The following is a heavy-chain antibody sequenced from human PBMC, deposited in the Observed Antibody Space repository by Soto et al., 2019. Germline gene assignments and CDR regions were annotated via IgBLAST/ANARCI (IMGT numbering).Heavy chain of an antibody. CDR3: SRAKHERCSGGSCYAFDI. V-gene: IGHV3-30*04. Sequence: GGSLRLSCAASGFTFSSYAMHWVRQAPGKGLEWVAVISYDGSNKYYADSVKGRFTISRDNSKNTLYLQMNSLRAEDTAVYYCSRAKHERCSGGSCYAFDIWGQGTMVTVSS. D-gene: IGHD2-15*01. J-gene: IGHJ3*02. CDR2: ISYDGSNK. CDR1: GFTFSSYA.